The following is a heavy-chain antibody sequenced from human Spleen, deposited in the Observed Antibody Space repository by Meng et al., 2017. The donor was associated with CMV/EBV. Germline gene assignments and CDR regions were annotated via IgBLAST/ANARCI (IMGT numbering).Heavy chain of an antibody. CDR3: ASYRQGETGWFDP. CDR2: IYHSGST. CDR1: GGSISSSSW. Sequence: CAVSGGSISSSSWWSWVRQPPGKGLEWIGEIYHSGSTNYNPSLKSRVTISVDQSKSQFSLKLSSVTAADTAVYYCASYRQGETGWFDPWGQGTLVTVSS. D-gene: IGHD3-16*01. J-gene: IGHJ5*02. V-gene: IGHV4-4*02.